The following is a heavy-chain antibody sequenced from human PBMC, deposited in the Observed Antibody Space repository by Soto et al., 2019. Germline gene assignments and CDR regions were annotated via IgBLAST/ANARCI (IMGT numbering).Heavy chain of an antibody. D-gene: IGHD2-15*01. CDR3: ARGLVVAATRGPLDY. V-gene: IGHV3-11*01. CDR2: ISSSAYTI. Sequence: QVQLVESGGGLGKPGGSLRLSCAASGFRFGDYYMSWIRQAPGKGLEWVSYISSSAYTIYYAASVEGRFTISRDNAQNALFLQMNSLRADDTAVYYCARGLVVAATRGPLDYWGPGILVTVSS. CDR1: GFRFGDYY. J-gene: IGHJ4*02.